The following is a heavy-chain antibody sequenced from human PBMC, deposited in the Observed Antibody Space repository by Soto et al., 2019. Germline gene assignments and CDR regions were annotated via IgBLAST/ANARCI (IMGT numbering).Heavy chain of an antibody. CDR3: ARDRGSGIVGATGGMDV. V-gene: IGHV4-30-4*01. Sequence: SETLSLTCTVSGGSISSGDYYWSWIRQPPGKGLEWIGYIHYSGSTYYNPSLKSRVTISVDTSKNQFSLKLSSVTAADTAVYYCARDRGSGIVGATGGMDVWGQGTTVTVSS. CDR2: IHYSGST. J-gene: IGHJ6*02. D-gene: IGHD1-26*01. CDR1: GGSISSGDYY.